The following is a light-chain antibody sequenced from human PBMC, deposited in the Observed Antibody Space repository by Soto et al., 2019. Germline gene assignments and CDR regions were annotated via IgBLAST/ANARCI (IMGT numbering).Light chain of an antibody. V-gene: IGKV1-6*01. CDR3: LQDYNYPFT. J-gene: IGKJ3*01. CDR1: QGIRND. Sequence: AIQMTQSASSLSASVGDIVTITCRASQGIRNDVGWYQQKPGKAPKLLIYAASSLQSGVPSRFSGSGSGTDFTLTISSLQPEDFATYYCLQDYNYPFTFGPGTKVDI. CDR2: AAS.